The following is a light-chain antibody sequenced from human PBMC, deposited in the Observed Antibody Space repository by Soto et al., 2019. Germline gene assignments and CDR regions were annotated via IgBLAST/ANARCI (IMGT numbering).Light chain of an antibody. Sequence: QSALAQPASVSGSPGQSIAISCTGTSSDVGGYNYVSWYQQHPGKAPKLLISEVSIRPSGVSDRFSGSKPGNTASLTISGLQTEDEADYYCSSFTSAYTFVFGSGTKVTVL. CDR1: SSDVGGYNY. CDR3: SSFTSAYTFV. V-gene: IGLV2-14*01. CDR2: EVS. J-gene: IGLJ1*01.